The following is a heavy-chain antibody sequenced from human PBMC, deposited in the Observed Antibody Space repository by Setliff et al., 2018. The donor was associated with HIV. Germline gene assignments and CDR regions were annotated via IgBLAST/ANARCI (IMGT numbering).Heavy chain of an antibody. Sequence: SETLSLTCAVSGGSISTNNWWTWVRQSPGKGLEWIGDIYHSGTTNYNPSLKSRVTISADTSKNQFSLNLRSVTVADTAVYFCARGPVVGFDSWGQGTLVTVSS. CDR2: IYHSGTT. V-gene: IGHV4-4*02. CDR3: ARGPVVGFDS. CDR1: GGSISTNNW. D-gene: IGHD2-15*01. J-gene: IGHJ4*02.